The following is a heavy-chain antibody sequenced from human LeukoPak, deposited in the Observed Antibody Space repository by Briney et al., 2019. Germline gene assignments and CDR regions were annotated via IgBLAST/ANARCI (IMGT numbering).Heavy chain of an antibody. D-gene: IGHD3-16*01. J-gene: IGHJ4*02. CDR2: INASGRT. CDR1: GFTFSSYS. CDR3: ARGDWGGYFDY. V-gene: IGHV4-34*01. Sequence: PGGSLRLSCAASGFTFSSYSMNWVRQAPGKGLEWIGEINASGRTNYNPSLKTSVFISRDTSKRQFSLNLTPVTAADTALYYCARGDWGGYFDYWGQGIQVTVSS.